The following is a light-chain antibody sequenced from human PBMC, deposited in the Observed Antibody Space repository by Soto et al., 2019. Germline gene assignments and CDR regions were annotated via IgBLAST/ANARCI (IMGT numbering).Light chain of an antibody. J-gene: IGKJ2*01. CDR3: QQYYGTPMSA. V-gene: IGKV4-1*01. CDR1: QSILYNSNNKNY. Sequence: DIVMTQSPDSLAVSLGERATINCKSSQSILYNSNNKNYLAWYKQRPGQPPKLLISWASTRESGVPERFSGSGSGTDFTLTISSRQAEDVAVYCCQQYYGTPMSACGQATKLE. CDR2: WAS.